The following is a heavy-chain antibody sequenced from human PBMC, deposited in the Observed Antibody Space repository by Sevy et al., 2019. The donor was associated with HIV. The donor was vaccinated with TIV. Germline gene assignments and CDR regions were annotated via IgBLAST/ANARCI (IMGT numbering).Heavy chain of an antibody. J-gene: IGHJ4*02. CDR1: RLTLSSYW. CDR2: VNSDGSST. D-gene: IGHD2-2*01. V-gene: IGHV3-74*01. CDR3: VGSNSWEDY. Sequence: GGSLRLSCAAPRLTLSSYWMHWVRQAPGKGLVWVSGVNSDGSSTTYAYSVKGRFTISRDNAKNTLSLQMNSLRIEETAVYHGVGSNSWEDYWGQGTLVTVSS.